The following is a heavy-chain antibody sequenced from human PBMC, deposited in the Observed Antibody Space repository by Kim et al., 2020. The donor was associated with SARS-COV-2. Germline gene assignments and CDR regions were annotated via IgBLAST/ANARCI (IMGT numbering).Heavy chain of an antibody. V-gene: IGHV3-23*01. CDR3: AKSPGSGCSGGSCYVKGADYYFDY. D-gene: IGHD2-15*01. J-gene: IGHJ4*02. CDR1: GFTFSSYA. Sequence: GGSLRLSCAASGFTFSSYAMSWVRQAPGKGLEWVSAISGSGGSTYYADSVKGRFTISRDNSKNTLYLQMNSLRAEDTAVYYCAKSPGSGCSGGSCYVKGADYYFDYWGQGTLVTVSS. CDR2: ISGSGGST.